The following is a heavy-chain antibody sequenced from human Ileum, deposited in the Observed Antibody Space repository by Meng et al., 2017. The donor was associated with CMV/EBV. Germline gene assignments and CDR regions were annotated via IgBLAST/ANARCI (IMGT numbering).Heavy chain of an antibody. CDR1: GGSFSGYY. Sequence: SETLSLTCAVYGGSFSGYYWSWIRQPPGKGLEWIGEINHSGSTNYNPSLKSRVTISVDTSKNQFSLKLSTVATADTTVYYCAAGEYYYNGMDVWGQGTTVTVSS. CDR3: AAGEYYYNGMDV. J-gene: IGHJ6*02. V-gene: IGHV4-34*01. D-gene: IGHD3-10*01. CDR2: INHSGST.